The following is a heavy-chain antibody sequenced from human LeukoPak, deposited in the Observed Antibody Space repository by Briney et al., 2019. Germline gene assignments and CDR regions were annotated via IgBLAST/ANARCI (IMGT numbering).Heavy chain of an antibody. V-gene: IGHV4-59*01. Sequence: PSETLSLTCNVSGGSIRSYYWNWIRQPPGKGLEWIGYIYSNGNTNYNPSLNSRVTISVDMSKQQFSLKLTSVTAADTAVYYCARDPDSSSWYGNWGQGTLVTVSS. CDR1: GGSIRSYY. CDR2: IYSNGNT. D-gene: IGHD6-13*01. CDR3: ARDPDSSSWYGN. J-gene: IGHJ4*02.